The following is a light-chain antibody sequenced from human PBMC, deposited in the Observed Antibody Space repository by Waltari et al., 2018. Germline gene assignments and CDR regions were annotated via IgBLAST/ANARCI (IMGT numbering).Light chain of an antibody. CDR3: QQYGRSPWT. CDR1: QSVSSNY. CDR2: DAS. J-gene: IGKJ1*01. V-gene: IGKV3-20*01. Sequence: VVLTQSPGTLSLSPGERVTLSCRASQSVSSNYLAWYQQKPGQAPRLTIYDASNRATGIADRFSGSGSGTDFTLTISRLEPEDVAVYYCQQYGRSPWTFGQGTKVEIK.